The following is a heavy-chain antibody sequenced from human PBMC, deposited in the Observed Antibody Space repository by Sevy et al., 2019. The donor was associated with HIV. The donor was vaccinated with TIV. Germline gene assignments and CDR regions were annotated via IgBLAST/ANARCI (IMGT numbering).Heavy chain of an antibody. J-gene: IGHJ4*02. CDR3: AKETYYYDSSGYSPFGY. D-gene: IGHD3-22*01. V-gene: IGHV3-23*01. CDR1: GFTFSSYA. Sequence: GGSLRLSCAASGFTFSSYAMSWVRQAPGKGLEWVSAISGSGGSTYYADSVKGRFTISRDNSKNTLYLQMNSLRAEDTAVYYCAKETYYYDSSGYSPFGYWGQGTLVTVSS. CDR2: ISGSGGST.